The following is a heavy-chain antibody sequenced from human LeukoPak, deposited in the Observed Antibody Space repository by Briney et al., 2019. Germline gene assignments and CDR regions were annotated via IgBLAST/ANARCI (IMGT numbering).Heavy chain of an antibody. Sequence: GGSLRLSCAASGFTFSSYATSWVRQAPGKGLEWVSAISGSGGSTYYADSVKGRFTISRDNSKNTLYLQMNSLRAEGTAVYYCAKGGYCGGDCFFRLDYWGQGTLVTVSS. V-gene: IGHV3-23*01. CDR2: ISGSGGST. CDR1: GFTFSSYA. D-gene: IGHD2-21*02. CDR3: AKGGYCGGDCFFRLDY. J-gene: IGHJ4*02.